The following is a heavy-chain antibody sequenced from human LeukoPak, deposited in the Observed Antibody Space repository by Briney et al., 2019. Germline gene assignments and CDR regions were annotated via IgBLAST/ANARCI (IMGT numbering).Heavy chain of an antibody. CDR1: GFTFSSYS. D-gene: IGHD6-19*01. Sequence: KPGGPLRLSCAASGFTFSSYSMNWLRQAPGKGLEGVSSISSSSSYIYYADSVKGRFTLSRDNAKNSLYLQMNSLRAEDTAVYYCARDRDYVSSGWSSYAFDIWGQGTMVTVSS. CDR2: ISSSSSYI. J-gene: IGHJ3*02. V-gene: IGHV3-21*01. CDR3: ARDRDYVSSGWSSYAFDI.